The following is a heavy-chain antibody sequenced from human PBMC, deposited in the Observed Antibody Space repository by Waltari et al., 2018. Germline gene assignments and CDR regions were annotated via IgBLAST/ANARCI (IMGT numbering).Heavy chain of an antibody. CDR2: IIPILGTT. D-gene: IGHD6-6*01. CDR1: GGTFWSYA. V-gene: IGHV1-69*04. CDR3: ARDTGSSGYYFDY. Sequence: QVQLVQSGAEVKKPGSSVKVSCKASGGTFWSYAISWVRQAPGQGLEWMGRIIPILGTTNYAQKFQGRVTITADKSTSTAYMELSSLISEDTAVYYCARDTGSSGYYFDYWGQGTLVTVSS. J-gene: IGHJ4*02.